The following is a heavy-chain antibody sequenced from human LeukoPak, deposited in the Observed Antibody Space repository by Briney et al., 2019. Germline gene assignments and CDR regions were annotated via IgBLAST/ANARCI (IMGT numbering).Heavy chain of an antibody. J-gene: IGHJ4*02. CDR3: AKDLYSNPQIDY. CDR1: GFTFSTYG. CDR2: ISYDGSNK. V-gene: IGHV3-30*18. Sequence: GGSLRLSCAASGFTFSTYGMHWVRQAPGKGLEWVAVISYDGSNKYYADSVKGRFTISRDNSKNALYLQMNSLRAEDTAVYYCAKDLYSNPQIDYWGQGTLVTVS. D-gene: IGHD4-11*01.